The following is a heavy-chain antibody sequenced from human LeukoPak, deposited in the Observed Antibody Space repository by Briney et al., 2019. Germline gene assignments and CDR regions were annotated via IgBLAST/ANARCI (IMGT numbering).Heavy chain of an antibody. CDR3: ARGTGSSWYGGPFDS. CDR1: GGSFSGYY. CDR2: INHSGST. D-gene: IGHD6-13*01. J-gene: IGHJ4*02. Sequence: SETLSLTCAVYGGSFSGYYWSWTRQPPGKGLEWIGEINHSGSTNYNPSLKSRVTTSVDTSKSQFSLKLSSVTAADTAVYYCARGTGSSWYGGPFDSWGQGTLVTVSS. V-gene: IGHV4-34*01.